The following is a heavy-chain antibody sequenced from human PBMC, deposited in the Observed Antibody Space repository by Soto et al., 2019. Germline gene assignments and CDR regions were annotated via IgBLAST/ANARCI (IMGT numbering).Heavy chain of an antibody. CDR1: GYTFTSYY. J-gene: IGHJ6*02. D-gene: IGHD3-3*01. V-gene: IGHV1-46*01. CDR2: INPSGGST. Sequence: ASVKVSCKASGYTFTSYYMHWVRQAPGQGLEWMGIINPSGGSTSYAQKFQGRVTMTRDTSTSTVYMELSSLRSEDTAVYYCARDQLMNYDFWSGYYDYYYYGMDVWGQGTTVTVYS. CDR3: ARDQLMNYDFWSGYYDYYYYGMDV.